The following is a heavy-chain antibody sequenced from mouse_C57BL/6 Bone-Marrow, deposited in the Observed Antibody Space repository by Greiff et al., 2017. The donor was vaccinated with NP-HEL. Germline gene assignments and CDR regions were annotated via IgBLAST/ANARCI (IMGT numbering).Heavy chain of an antibody. CDR2: ISGGGGNT. CDR1: GFTFSSYT. D-gene: IGHD1-1*01. Sequence: VESGGGLVKPGGSLKLSCAASGFTFSSYTMSWVRQTPEKRLEWVATISGGGGNTYYPDSVKGRFTISRDNAKNTLYLQMSSLRSEVTALYYCARPYRGDYFDYWGQGTTLTVSS. J-gene: IGHJ2*01. V-gene: IGHV5-9*01. CDR3: ARPYRGDYFDY.